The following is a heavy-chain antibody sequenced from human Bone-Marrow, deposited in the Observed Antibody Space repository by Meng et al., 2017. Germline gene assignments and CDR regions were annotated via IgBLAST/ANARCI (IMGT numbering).Heavy chain of an antibody. CDR3: ARDNVMVVTAIRAFDI. CDR2: IYYSGST. V-gene: IGHV4-31*11. CDR1: GGSFSGYY. Sequence: SETLSLTCAVYGGSFSGYYWSWIRQHPGKGLEWIGYIYYSGSTYYNPSLKSRVTISVDTSKNQFSLKLSSVTAADTAVYYCARDNVMVVTAIRAFDIWGQETMVTVSS. D-gene: IGHD2-21*02. J-gene: IGHJ3*02.